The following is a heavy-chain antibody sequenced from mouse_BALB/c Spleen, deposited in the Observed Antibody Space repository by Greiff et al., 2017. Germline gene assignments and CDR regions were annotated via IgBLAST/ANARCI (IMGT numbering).Heavy chain of an antibody. J-gene: IGHJ3*01. D-gene: IGHD4-1*01. V-gene: IGHV5-6*01. CDR2: ISSGGSYT. CDR1: GFTFSSYG. Sequence: EVQLMESGGDLVKPGGSLKLSCAASGFTFSSYGMSWVRQTPDKRLEWVATISSGGSYTYYPDSVKGRFTISRDNATNTLYLQMSSLKSEDTAMYYCARQENWVAWFAYWGQGTLVTVSA. CDR3: ARQENWVAWFAY.